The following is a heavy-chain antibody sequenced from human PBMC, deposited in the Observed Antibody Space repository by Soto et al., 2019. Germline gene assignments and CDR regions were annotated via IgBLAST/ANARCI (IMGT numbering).Heavy chain of an antibody. Sequence: QVQLVQSGAEVKKPGSSVKVSCKAAVGTFSSYAISWVRQAPRQGLEWMGGIIPIFGTANYAQKFQGRVTITADKSTSTAYMELSSLRSEDTAVYYCAVDYDRDGNWFDPWGQGTLVTVSS. V-gene: IGHV1-69*06. CDR2: IIPIFGTA. D-gene: IGHD3-22*01. CDR3: AVDYDRDGNWFDP. J-gene: IGHJ5*02. CDR1: VGTFSSYA.